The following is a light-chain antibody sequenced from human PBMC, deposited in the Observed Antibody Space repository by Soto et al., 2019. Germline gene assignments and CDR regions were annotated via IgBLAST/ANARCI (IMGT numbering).Light chain of an antibody. J-gene: IGKJ3*01. Sequence: EIQLTQSPSSLSSSVGVRVTITCRACQTFSRYLNWYQQKPGKAPKLLIYASSTLQSGVPSRFSGNESGTGFTLTISSLQPEDSATYYCLQSYSLPLTFGPGTKVDI. CDR2: ASS. V-gene: IGKV1-39*01. CDR1: QTFSRY. CDR3: LQSYSLPLT.